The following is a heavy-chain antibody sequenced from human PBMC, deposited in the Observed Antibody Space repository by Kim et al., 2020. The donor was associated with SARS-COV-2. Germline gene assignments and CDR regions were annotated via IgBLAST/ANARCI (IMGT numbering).Heavy chain of an antibody. V-gene: IGHV5-51*01. CDR3: ARNGWWRDGYDKYYFDY. CDR2: IYPGDSDT. D-gene: IGHD5-12*01. J-gene: IGHJ4*02. CDR1: GYSFTNYW. Sequence: GESLKISCKGSGYSFTNYWIGWVRQMPGKGLEWMGFIYPGDSDTRYSPSFQGQVTISADESTTIAYLQWSSLKASDSAMYYCARNGWWRDGYDKYYFDYWGQGTLVTVAS.